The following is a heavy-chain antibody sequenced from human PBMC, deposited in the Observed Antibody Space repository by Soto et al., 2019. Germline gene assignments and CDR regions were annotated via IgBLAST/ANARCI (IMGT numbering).Heavy chain of an antibody. J-gene: IGHJ3*02. D-gene: IGHD5-18*01. CDR1: GGSMTTGGYY. CDR2: INDSGNT. V-gene: IGHV4-31*03. CDR3: ARDRGYSYGDDAFDI. Sequence: SETLSLTCTVSGGSMTTGGYYWSWIRQHPGKGLEWIGYINDSGNTIYNPSLRSRVSISVDTSKDQFSLRLNSVTAADTAVYYCARDRGYSYGDDAFDIWGQGTLVTVSS.